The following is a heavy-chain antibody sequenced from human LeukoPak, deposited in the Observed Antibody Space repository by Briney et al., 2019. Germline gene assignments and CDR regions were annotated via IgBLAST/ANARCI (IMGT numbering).Heavy chain of an antibody. V-gene: IGHV1-2*02. D-gene: IGHD1-26*01. J-gene: IGHJ4*02. Sequence: GASVKVSCKASGYTFTGYYMHWVRQAPGQGLEWMGWINPNSGGTNYAQKFQGRVTMTRDTSISTAYMELSRLRSDDTAVYYCARFPIVGATSGYFDYWGQGTLVTVSS. CDR1: GYTFTGYY. CDR2: INPNSGGT. CDR3: ARFPIVGATSGYFDY.